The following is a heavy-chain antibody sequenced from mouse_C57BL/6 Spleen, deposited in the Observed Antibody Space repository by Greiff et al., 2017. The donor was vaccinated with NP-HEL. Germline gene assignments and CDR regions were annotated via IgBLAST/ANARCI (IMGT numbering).Heavy chain of an antibody. Sequence: QVQLKQSGAELVKPGASVKISCKASGYAFSSYWMNWVKQRPGKGLEWIGQIYPGDGDTNYNGKFKGKATLTADKSSSTAYMQLSSLTSEDSAVYFCARGAYHYYAMDYWGQGTSVTVSS. CDR2: IYPGDGDT. D-gene: IGHD3-1*01. CDR1: GYAFSSYW. J-gene: IGHJ4*01. V-gene: IGHV1-80*01. CDR3: ARGAYHYYAMDY.